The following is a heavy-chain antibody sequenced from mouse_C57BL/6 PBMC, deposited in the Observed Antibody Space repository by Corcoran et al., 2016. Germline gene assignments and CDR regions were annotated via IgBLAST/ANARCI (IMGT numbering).Heavy chain of an antibody. J-gene: IGHJ4*01. V-gene: IGHV1-15*01. D-gene: IGHD1-1*02. CDR2: IDPETGGT. CDR1: GYTFTDHE. Sequence: QVQLQQSGAELVRPGASVTLSCKASGYTFTDHEMHWVKQTPVHGLEWIGAIDPETGGTAYNQKFKGKAILTADKSSSTAYMELRSLTSEDSAVYYCTRFPYDYYAMDYWGQGTSVTVSS. CDR3: TRFPYDYYAMDY.